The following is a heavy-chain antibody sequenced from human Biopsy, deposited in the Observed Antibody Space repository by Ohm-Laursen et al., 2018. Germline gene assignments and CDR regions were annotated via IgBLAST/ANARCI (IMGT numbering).Heavy chain of an antibody. CDR2: ISGSASST. Sequence: SLRLSCTASGFTFSNYAMSWVRQAPGKGLEWVSAISGSASSTNYADSVKGRFTISRDNSKNTLYLQLNSLRAEDTALYYCAKINPSSIYYYYGMDVWGQGTTVTVSS. J-gene: IGHJ6*02. CDR1: GFTFSNYA. V-gene: IGHV3-23*01. CDR3: AKINPSSIYYYYGMDV.